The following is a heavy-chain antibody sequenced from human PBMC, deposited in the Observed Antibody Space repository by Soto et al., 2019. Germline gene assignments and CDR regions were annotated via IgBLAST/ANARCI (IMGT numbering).Heavy chain of an antibody. V-gene: IGHV3-23*01. D-gene: IGHD6-13*01. J-gene: IGHJ4*02. CDR2: VSGSGGST. CDR3: ARRGPGTYFDY. Sequence: EVQLLESGGGLVQPGGSLRLSCAASGFTFSSYAMRWVRQAPGKGLEWVSAVSGSGGSTYYADSGKGRFTISRDNSKNTLYLQMNSLRAEDTAVYYCARRGPGTYFDYWGQGTLVTVSS. CDR1: GFTFSSYA.